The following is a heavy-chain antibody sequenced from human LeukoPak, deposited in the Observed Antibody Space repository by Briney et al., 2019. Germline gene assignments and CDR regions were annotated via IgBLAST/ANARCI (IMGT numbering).Heavy chain of an antibody. CDR1: GFTFSDYY. J-gene: IGHJ4*02. CDR3: ARDSFPGCSSTDY. CDR2: ISSSGSTI. D-gene: IGHD6-13*01. Sequence: GGSLRLSCAASGFTFSDYYMSWIRQAPGKGLEWVSYISSSGSTIYYADSVKGRFTISRDNAKNSLYLQMNSLRAEDTAVYYCARDSFPGCSSTDYWGQGTLVTVSS. V-gene: IGHV3-11*01.